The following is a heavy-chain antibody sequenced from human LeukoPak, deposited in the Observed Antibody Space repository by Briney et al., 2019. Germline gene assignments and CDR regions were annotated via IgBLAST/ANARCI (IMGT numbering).Heavy chain of an antibody. Sequence: ASVKVSCKASGYTFTGYYMHWVRQAPGQGLEWMGWINPNSGGTNYAQKFQGRVTMTRDTSISTVYMELSSLRSEDTAVYYCARDPALIKMATIRLYYFDYWGQGTLVTVSS. CDR1: GYTFTGYY. CDR3: ARDPALIKMATIRLYYFDY. V-gene: IGHV1-2*02. CDR2: INPNSGGT. J-gene: IGHJ4*02. D-gene: IGHD5-24*01.